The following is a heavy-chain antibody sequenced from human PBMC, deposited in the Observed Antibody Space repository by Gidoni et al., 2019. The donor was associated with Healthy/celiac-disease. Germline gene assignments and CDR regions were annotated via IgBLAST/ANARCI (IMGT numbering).Heavy chain of an antibody. CDR2: IIPIFGTA. Sequence: QVQLVQSGAEVKKPGSSVKVSCKASGGTFSSYAISWVRQAPGQGLEWMGGIIPIFGTANYAQKFQGRVTITADKSTSTAYMELSSLRSEDTAVYYCARGYCSSTSCYSNGMDVWGQGTTVTVSS. CDR1: GGTFSSYA. J-gene: IGHJ6*02. V-gene: IGHV1-69*06. CDR3: ARGYCSSTSCYSNGMDV. D-gene: IGHD2-2*01.